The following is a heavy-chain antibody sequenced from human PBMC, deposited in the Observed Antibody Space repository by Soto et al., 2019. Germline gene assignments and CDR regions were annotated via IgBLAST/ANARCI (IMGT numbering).Heavy chain of an antibody. D-gene: IGHD2-2*01. CDR3: ARDIVVPAAIASGGWFAP. Sequence: ASVKVSCKASGYTFTSYAMHWVRQAPGQRLEWMGWINAGNGNTKYSQKFQGRVTITRDTSASTAYMELSSLRSEDTAVYYCARDIVVPAAIASGGWFAPWGQGTLVTVSS. CDR1: GYTFTSYA. V-gene: IGHV1-3*01. CDR2: INAGNGNT. J-gene: IGHJ5*02.